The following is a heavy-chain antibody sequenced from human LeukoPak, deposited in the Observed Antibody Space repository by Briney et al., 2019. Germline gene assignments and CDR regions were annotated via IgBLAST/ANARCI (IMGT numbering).Heavy chain of an antibody. CDR2: MNPNSGYA. D-gene: IGHD3-10*01. V-gene: IGHV1-8*03. Sequence: ASVKVSCRASGYSFSTYDIIWVRQATGQGLEWMGWMNPNSGYAAYAQKFQGRVTITRDTSISTAYMELSSLRSDDTAVYYCARTVRGVIMGAFDIWGQGTMVTVSS. CDR3: ARTVRGVIMGAFDI. J-gene: IGHJ3*02. CDR1: GYSFSTYD.